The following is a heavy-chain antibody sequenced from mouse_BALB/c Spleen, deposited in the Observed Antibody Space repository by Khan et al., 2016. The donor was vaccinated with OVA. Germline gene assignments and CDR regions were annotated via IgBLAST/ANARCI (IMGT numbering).Heavy chain of an antibody. V-gene: IGHV3-2*02. D-gene: IGHD1-1*01. Sequence: EVQLQESGPGPVNPSQSLSLTCTVTGYSITSDYAWNWIRQFPGNKLEWMGYISYSGRTSYNPSLKSRISITRDTSENQVCLQLNSVTTEDTATYCCARSVTITTVVATDFDYWGQGTTLTVSS. CDR1: GYSITSDYA. CDR2: ISYSGRT. CDR3: ARSVTITTVVATDFDY. J-gene: IGHJ2*01.